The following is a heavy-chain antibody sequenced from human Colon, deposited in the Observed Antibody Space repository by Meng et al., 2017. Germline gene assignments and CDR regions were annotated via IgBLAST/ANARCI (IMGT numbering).Heavy chain of an antibody. CDR2: IYYSGST. Sequence: QVQLRGAGPGLVRPSETLSLTCTVSGGSVSSGSYYWSWIRQPPGKGLEWIGYIYYSGSTNYNPSLKSRVTISVDTSKNQFSLKLSSVTAADTAVYYCARGASDYDFDYWGQGTLVTVSS. V-gene: IGHV4-61*01. J-gene: IGHJ4*02. CDR3: ARGASDYDFDY. CDR1: GGSVSSGSYY. D-gene: IGHD3-22*01.